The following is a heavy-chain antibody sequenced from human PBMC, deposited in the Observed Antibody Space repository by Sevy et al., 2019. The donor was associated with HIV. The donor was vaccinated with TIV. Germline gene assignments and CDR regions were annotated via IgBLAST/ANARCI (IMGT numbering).Heavy chain of an antibody. Sequence: ATVKVSCKASGYTFTGDYLHWVRQAPRQGLEWMGRIYPNSGGTNYAQKFQGRVTMTRDTSISTAYMELSRLRYDDTGVYYCARDGSGGTTNSGMDVWGQGTTVTVSS. CDR1: GYTFTGDY. V-gene: IGHV1-2*05. CDR2: IYPNSGGT. D-gene: IGHD1-7*01. J-gene: IGHJ6*02. CDR3: ARDGSGGTTNSGMDV.